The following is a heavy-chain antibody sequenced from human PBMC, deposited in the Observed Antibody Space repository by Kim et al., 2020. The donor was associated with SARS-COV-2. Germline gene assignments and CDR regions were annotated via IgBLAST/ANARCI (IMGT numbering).Heavy chain of an antibody. Sequence: GGSLRLSCAASGFTFDDYAMHWVRQAPGKGLEWVSGISWNSGSIGYADSVKGRFTISRDNAKNSLYLQMNSLRAEDTALYYCAKDSYGVVVAATSDWGQGTLVTVSS. J-gene: IGHJ4*02. CDR3: AKDSYGVVVAATSD. CDR1: GFTFDDYA. D-gene: IGHD2-15*01. CDR2: ISWNSGSI. V-gene: IGHV3-9*01.